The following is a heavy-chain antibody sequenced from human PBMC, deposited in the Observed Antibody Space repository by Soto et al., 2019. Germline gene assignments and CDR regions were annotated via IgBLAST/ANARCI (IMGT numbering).Heavy chain of an antibody. CDR2: INPNTHTDVI. D-gene: IGHD5-18*01. CDR1: GYTFSDYY. CDR3: ARGPRKQLWVGYLDY. Sequence: ASVKVSCKASGYTFSDYYIHWVRQAPGQGLEWMGWINPNTHTDVINYAESFQGRVTMTSDTSVTTAYMELSGLKSDDTAVYYCARGPRKQLWVGYLDYWGQGTLVTVSS. V-gene: IGHV1-2*02. J-gene: IGHJ4*02.